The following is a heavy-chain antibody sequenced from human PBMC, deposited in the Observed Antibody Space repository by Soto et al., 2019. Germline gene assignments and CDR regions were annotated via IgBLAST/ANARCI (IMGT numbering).Heavy chain of an antibody. V-gene: IGHV1-3*01. CDR1: GGTFSSYA. CDR2: INPGNGDT. Sequence: RASVKVSCKASGGTFSSYAISWVRQAPGQGLEWMGGINPGNGDTKYSQIFQGRVTITWDTSARTAYMDLSSLISEDTADYYCARDSSSSRSFDYWGQGARVTVSS. CDR3: ARDSSSSRSFDY. J-gene: IGHJ4*02. D-gene: IGHD6-6*01.